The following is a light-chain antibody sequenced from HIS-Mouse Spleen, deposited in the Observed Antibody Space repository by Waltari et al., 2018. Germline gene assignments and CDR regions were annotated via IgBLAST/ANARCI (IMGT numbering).Light chain of an antibody. Sequence: QSVLYSSNNKNYLAWYQQKPGQPPKLLIYWASTRESGVPDRFSGSGTGTDFTLTISSLQAEDVAVYYCQQYYSTPFTFGPGTKVDIK. J-gene: IGKJ3*01. CDR3: QQYYSTPFT. V-gene: IGKV4-1*01. CDR1: QSVLYSSNNKNY. CDR2: WAS.